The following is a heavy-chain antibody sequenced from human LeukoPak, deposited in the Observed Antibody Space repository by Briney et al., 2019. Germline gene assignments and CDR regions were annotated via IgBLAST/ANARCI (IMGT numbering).Heavy chain of an antibody. CDR3: ARPLLQVDFDAFDI. J-gene: IGHJ3*02. CDR2: IYYSGST. CDR1: GGSISSSSYY. D-gene: IGHD5-12*01. Sequence: PSETLSLTCTVSGGSISSSSYYWGWIRQPPGKGLEWIGSIYYSGSTYYNPSLKSRVTISVDTSKNQFSLKLSSVTAAGTAVYYCARPLLQVDFDAFDIWGQGTMVTVSS. V-gene: IGHV4-39*01.